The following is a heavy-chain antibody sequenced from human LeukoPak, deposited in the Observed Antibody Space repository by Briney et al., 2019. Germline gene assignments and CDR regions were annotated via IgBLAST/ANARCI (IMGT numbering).Heavy chain of an antibody. D-gene: IGHD6-6*01. J-gene: IGHJ4*02. CDR1: GYTFPSYF. V-gene: IGHV1-46*01. CDR3: ARTAARRFDY. CDR2: INPTGGST. Sequence: ASVKVSCKASGYTFPSYFMHWVRQAPGQGLEWMGIINPTGGSTTYAQKFQGRVTMTRDTSTSTVYMELSSLRSDDTAVYYCARTAARRFDYWGQGTLVTASS.